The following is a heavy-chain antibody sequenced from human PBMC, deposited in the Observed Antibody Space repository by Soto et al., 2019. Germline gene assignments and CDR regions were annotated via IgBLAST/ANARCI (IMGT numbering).Heavy chain of an antibody. CDR2: ISGSGDNT. V-gene: IGHV3-23*01. Sequence: GGSLRLSCAASGFAFSTYALSWVRQAPGKGLEWVSAISGSGDNTYYPDSVKGRFTISRDNSKNTLYLQMNSLRAEDTAVYYCADGGEWLFNFDYWGQGTLVTVSS. CDR3: ADGGEWLFNFDY. J-gene: IGHJ4*02. CDR1: GFAFSTYA. D-gene: IGHD2-21*01.